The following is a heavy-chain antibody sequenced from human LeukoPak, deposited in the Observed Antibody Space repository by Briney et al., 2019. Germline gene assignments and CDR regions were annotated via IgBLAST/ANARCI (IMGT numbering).Heavy chain of an antibody. D-gene: IGHD3-9*01. Sequence: SETLSLTCAVSGGSISSSNWWSWVRQPPGKGLEWIGEIYHSGSTNYNPSLKSRVTISVDKSKNQFSLKLSSVTAADTAVYYCARVYYDILTGHQYFQHWGQGTLVTVSS. J-gene: IGHJ1*01. CDR3: ARVYYDILTGHQYFQH. CDR2: IYHSGST. CDR1: GGSISSSNW. V-gene: IGHV4-4*02.